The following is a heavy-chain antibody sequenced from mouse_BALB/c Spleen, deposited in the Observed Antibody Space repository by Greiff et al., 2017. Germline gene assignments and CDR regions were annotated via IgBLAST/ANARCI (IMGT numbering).Heavy chain of an antibody. V-gene: IGHV14-3*02. CDR3: AYGSYWYFDV. D-gene: IGHD1-1*01. CDR1: GFNIKDTY. J-gene: IGHJ1*01. CDR2: IDPANGNT. Sequence: EVKLVESGAELVKPGASVKLSCTASGFNIKDTYMHWVKQRPEQGLEWIGRIDPANGNTKYDPKFQGKATITADTSSNTAYLQLSSLTSEDTAVYYCAYGSYWYFDVWGAGTTVTVSS.